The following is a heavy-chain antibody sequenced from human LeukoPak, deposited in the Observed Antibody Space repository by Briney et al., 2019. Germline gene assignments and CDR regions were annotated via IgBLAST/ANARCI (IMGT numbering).Heavy chain of an antibody. V-gene: IGHV4-31*03. CDR3: ARAPYSSSSVDY. J-gene: IGHJ4*02. CDR2: IHYSGST. CDR1: GGSISSGGYF. Sequence: SQTLSLTCTVSGGSISSGGYFWTWIRQQPGKGLEWIGYIHYSGSTYYNPSLKSRVTISVDMSKNQFSLKLSSVTAADTAVYYCARAPYSSSSVDYWGQGTLVTVS. D-gene: IGHD6-6*01.